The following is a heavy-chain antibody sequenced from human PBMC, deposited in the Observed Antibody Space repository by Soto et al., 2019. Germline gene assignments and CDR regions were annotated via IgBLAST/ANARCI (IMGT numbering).Heavy chain of an antibody. V-gene: IGHV4-59*01. Sequence: PSETLSLTCTVSGGSISSYYWGWIRQPPGKGLEWIGYMYYRGNTNYNPSLGSRVTIVDTSKNQFSLKLSSVTAADTAVYYCAPQGPDSTFYVFKYWGGGPLVPVPS. CDR3: APQGPDSTFYVFKY. D-gene: IGHD3-22*01. CDR2: MYYRGNT. CDR1: GGSISSYY. J-gene: IGHJ4*02.